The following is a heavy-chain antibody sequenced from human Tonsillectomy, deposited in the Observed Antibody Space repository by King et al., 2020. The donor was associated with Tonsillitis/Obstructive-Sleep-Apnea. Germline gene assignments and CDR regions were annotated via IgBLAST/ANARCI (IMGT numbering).Heavy chain of an antibody. CDR3: ARTRYSSGWLGLGY. CDR1: GFTFSSYW. J-gene: IGHJ4*02. Sequence: VQLVESGGGLVQPGGSLRLSCAASGFTFSSYWMHWVRQVQGKGPGWVSRLNNDGGITSYSDSVKGRFTISRENARNTLYLQMNSLRAEDTAVYYCARTRYSSGWLGLGYWGPGTLVTVSS. V-gene: IGHV3-74*01. D-gene: IGHD6-19*01. CDR2: LNNDGGIT.